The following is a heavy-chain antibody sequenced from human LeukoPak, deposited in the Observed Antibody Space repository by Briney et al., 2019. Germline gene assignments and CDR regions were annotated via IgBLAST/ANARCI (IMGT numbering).Heavy chain of an antibody. D-gene: IGHD3-22*01. J-gene: IGHJ3*02. Sequence: ASVKVSCKASGYTFTGYYMHWVRQAPGQGLEWMGWINPNSGGTNYAQKFQGWVTMTRDTSISTAYMELSRLRSDDTAVYYCAREGYDSSGYYAFDIWGQGTMVTVSS. V-gene: IGHV1-2*04. CDR3: AREGYDSSGYYAFDI. CDR1: GYTFTGYY. CDR2: INPNSGGT.